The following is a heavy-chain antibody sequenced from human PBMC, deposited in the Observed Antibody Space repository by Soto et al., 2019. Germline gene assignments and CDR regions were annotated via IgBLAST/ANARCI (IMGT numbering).Heavy chain of an antibody. CDR3: ASEKDDSLTGRDY. CDR1: GGSISSGDYY. V-gene: IGHV4-30-4*01. Sequence: QVQLQESGPGLVKPSQTLSLTCTVSGGSISSGDYYWSWIRQPPGKGLEWIGYIYYSGSTYYNPSLKSRVTKSVDTSKHQFPLKLCSVSAADTAVYYCASEKDDSLTGRDYWGQETLVTVSS. CDR2: IYYSGST. J-gene: IGHJ4*02. D-gene: IGHD3-9*01.